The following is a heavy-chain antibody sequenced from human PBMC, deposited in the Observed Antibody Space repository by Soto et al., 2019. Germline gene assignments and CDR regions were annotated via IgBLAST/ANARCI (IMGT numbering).Heavy chain of an antibody. CDR2: ITSSGSTI. J-gene: IGHJ5*02. CDR3: ARVHWGAIDP. V-gene: IGHV3-11*01. D-gene: IGHD3-16*01. CDR1: GFTFSNYY. Sequence: QVQLVESGGGLVKPGESLRLSCAASGFTFSNYYMTWIRQAPGRGLEWISYITSSGSTIYYADSVKGRFTISRDIAKNSLYLQLNSLRVEDTAIYYCARVHWGAIDPWGRGTLVTVSS.